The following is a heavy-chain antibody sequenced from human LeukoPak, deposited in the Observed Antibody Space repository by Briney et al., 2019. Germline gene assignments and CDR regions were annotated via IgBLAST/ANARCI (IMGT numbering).Heavy chain of an antibody. CDR1: GGSISSYY. V-gene: IGHV4-59*01. D-gene: IGHD5-18*01. CDR3: ARGPSSGYSYG. CDR2: IYYSGNT. J-gene: IGHJ4*02. Sequence: SEILSLTCTVSGGSISSYYWSWIRQPPGKGLEWIGYIYYSGNTNYNPSLKSRVTISVDTSKNQFSLNLSSVTAADTAVYYCARGPSSGYSYGWGQGTLVTVSS.